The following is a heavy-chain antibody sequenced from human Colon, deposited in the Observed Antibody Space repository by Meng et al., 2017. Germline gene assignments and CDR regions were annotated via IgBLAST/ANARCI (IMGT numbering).Heavy chain of an antibody. CDR2: INSDGSST. V-gene: IGHV3-74*01. CDR3: ARDGGHRADS. Sequence: LRCAVYGGCFSGYYWNWIRQSAGKVLVCVSRINSDGSSTSYADSVKGRITISRDNAKNTLYLQMNSLRAEDTAVYDCARDGGHRADSWGQGTLVTVSS. D-gene: IGHD2-15*01. CDR1: GGCFSGYY. J-gene: IGHJ4*02.